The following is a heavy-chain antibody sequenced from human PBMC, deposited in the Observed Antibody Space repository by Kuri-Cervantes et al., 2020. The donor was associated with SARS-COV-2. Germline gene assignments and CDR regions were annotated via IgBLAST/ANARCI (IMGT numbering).Heavy chain of an antibody. V-gene: IGHV3-23*01. CDR3: ARDTGYDWNYFYMDV. J-gene: IGHJ6*03. CDR2: ISGSGGII. D-gene: IGHD3-16*01. Sequence: GGSLRLSCAASGFVFSNYGMSWVRQAPGKGLEWVSIISGSGGIIYYADSVKGRFTISRDDAKNSVYLQMNNLRAEDTAVYYCARDTGYDWNYFYMDVWGKGTTVTVSS. CDR1: GFVFSNYG.